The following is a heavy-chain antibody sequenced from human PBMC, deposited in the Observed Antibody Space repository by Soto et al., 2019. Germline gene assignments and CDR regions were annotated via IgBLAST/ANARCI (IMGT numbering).Heavy chain of an antibody. CDR3: AKYERGSGEYYLDY. V-gene: IGHV1-58*01. D-gene: IGHD3-10*01. CDR1: GFTFTSSA. CDR2: IVVGSGNT. J-gene: IGHJ4*02. Sequence: SVKVSCKASGFTFTSSAVQWVRQARGQRLEWIGWIVVGSGNTNYAQKFQERVTMSVDTSKNQFYLNLSYVTAADTAVYYCAKYERGSGEYYLDYWGRGTLVTVSS.